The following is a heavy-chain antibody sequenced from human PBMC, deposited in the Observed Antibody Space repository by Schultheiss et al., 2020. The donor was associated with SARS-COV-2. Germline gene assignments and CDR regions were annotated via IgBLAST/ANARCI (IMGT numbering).Heavy chain of an antibody. Sequence: SETLSLTCTVSGGSISSYYWSWIRQPPGKGLEWIGRIYTSGSTNYNPSLKSRVTISVDTSKNQFSLKLSSVTAADTAVYYCARLKVRTGTTNWFDPWGQGTLVTVSS. CDR3: ARLKVRTGTTNWFDP. V-gene: IGHV4-4*08. CDR1: GGSISSYY. D-gene: IGHD1-7*01. J-gene: IGHJ5*02. CDR2: IYTSGST.